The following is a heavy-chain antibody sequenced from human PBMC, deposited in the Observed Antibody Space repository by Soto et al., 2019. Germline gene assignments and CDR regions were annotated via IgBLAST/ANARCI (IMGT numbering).Heavy chain of an antibody. CDR2: MGASRSYI. CDR3: ARDYISGSSANGESDS. Sequence: EVQLAESGGGLVKPGGSLRLSCEASGFTFSSYTMTWVRQAPGKGLEWVSSMGASRSYIHYADSVRGRFTISRDNAKTSLYLEMNSLTVEDTAVYYCARDYISGSSANGESDSWGQGTLVTVSS. D-gene: IGHD3-10*01. J-gene: IGHJ4*02. CDR1: GFTFSSYT. V-gene: IGHV3-21*01.